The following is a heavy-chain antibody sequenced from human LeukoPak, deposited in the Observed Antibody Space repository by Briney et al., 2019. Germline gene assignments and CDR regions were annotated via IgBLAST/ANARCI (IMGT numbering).Heavy chain of an antibody. CDR1: GGTFRNYA. D-gene: IGHD2-8*01. Sequence: ASVKVSCKASGGTFRNYAFSWVRQAPGQGLEWMGRIIAMFGTADYAEKFHGRVTITTDESTGTAYMELSSLRSEDTAVYYCARDRVYLLATGYFDYWGQGTLVTVSS. CDR2: IIAMFGTA. J-gene: IGHJ4*02. V-gene: IGHV1-69*05. CDR3: ARDRVYLLATGYFDY.